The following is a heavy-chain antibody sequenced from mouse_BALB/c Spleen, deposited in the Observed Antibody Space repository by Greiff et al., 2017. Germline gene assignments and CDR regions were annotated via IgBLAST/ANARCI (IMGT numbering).Heavy chain of an antibody. D-gene: IGHD2-1*01. V-gene: IGHV5-6*01. CDR2: ISSGGSYT. CDR3: ARIYYGNYVWYFDV. Sequence: EVKLMESGGDLVKPGGSLKLSCAASGFTFSSYGMSWVRQTPDKRLEWVATISSGGSYTYYPDSVKGRFTISRDNAKNTLYLQMSSLKSEDTAMYYCARIYYGNYVWYFDVWGAGTTVTVSS. J-gene: IGHJ1*01. CDR1: GFTFSSYG.